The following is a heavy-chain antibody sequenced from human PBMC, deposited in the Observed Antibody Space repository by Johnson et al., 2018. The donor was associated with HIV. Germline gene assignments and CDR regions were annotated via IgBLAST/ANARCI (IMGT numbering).Heavy chain of an antibody. Sequence: QVQLVESGGGVVQPGGSLRLSCAASGFTFADYGMHWVRQPPGKGLEWVAFIAHDESITHYADSVKGRFTISRDNSRDTLSLQMNSLRVEDTALYYCARETRDDAFDIWGRGTMVTVSS. D-gene: IGHD2-2*01. V-gene: IGHV3-30*02. CDR1: GFTFADYG. J-gene: IGHJ3*02. CDR3: ARETRDDAFDI. CDR2: IAHDESIT.